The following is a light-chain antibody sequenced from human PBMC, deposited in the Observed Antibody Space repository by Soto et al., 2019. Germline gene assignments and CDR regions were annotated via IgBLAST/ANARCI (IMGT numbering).Light chain of an antibody. J-gene: IGKJ4*01. V-gene: IGKV3-15*01. Sequence: EIVMTQSPATLSVSPGERATLSCRASQSVSSNLAWYQQTPGQAPRLLIYGVSTRATGIPVRFSGSGSGTEFTLTISSLQSEDFAVYYCQQYNKWPLTFGGGTEVEI. CDR2: GVS. CDR1: QSVSSN. CDR3: QQYNKWPLT.